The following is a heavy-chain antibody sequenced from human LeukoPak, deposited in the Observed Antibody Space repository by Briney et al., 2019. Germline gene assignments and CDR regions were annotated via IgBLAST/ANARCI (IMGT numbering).Heavy chain of an antibody. J-gene: IGHJ3*02. CDR3: ARVGDSSGYQHDAFDI. D-gene: IGHD3-22*01. V-gene: IGHV1-46*01. Sequence: GASVKVSCKASGYTFTSYYMHWVRQAPEQGLEWMGIFNPSGGSTSYAQKFQGRVTMTRDTSTSTVYMELSSLRSEDTAVYYCARVGDSSGYQHDAFDIWGQGTMVTVSS. CDR2: FNPSGGST. CDR1: GYTFTSYY.